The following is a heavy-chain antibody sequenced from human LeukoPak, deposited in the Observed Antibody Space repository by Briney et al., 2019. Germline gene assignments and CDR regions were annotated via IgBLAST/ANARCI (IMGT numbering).Heavy chain of an antibody. CDR3: ARGGGYSSSWSY. D-gene: IGHD6-13*01. CDR2: IYYSGST. J-gene: IGHJ4*02. V-gene: IGHV4-59*01. CDR1: GSMYNYY. Sequence: SETLSLTCTVSGSMYNYYWSWIRQPPGKGLEWIGYIYYSGSTSYNPSLKSRVTISVDTSKSQFSLKLSSVAAADTAVYYCARGGGYSSSWSYWGQGTLVTVSS.